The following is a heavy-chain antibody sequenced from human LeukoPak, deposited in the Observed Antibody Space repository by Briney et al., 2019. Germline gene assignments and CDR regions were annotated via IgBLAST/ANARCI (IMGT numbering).Heavy chain of an antibody. CDR3: ARHVYGEGMVV. D-gene: IGHD4-17*01. CDR1: GGSLNGYY. Sequence: SETLSLTCTVSGGSLNGYYWGWIRQPPGKGLECIGYIHSSEGTAHNASLKSRLTISLDTSKNQFSLTLSSVTAADTAVYYCARHVYGEGMVVWGKGTTVTVSS. J-gene: IGHJ6*04. V-gene: IGHV4-59*08. CDR2: IHSSEGT.